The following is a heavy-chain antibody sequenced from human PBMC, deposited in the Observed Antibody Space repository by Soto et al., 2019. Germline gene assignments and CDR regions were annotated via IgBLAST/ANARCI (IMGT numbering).Heavy chain of an antibody. Sequence: GGSLRLSCAASGFTFSSYGMHWVRQAPGKGLEWVAVISYDGSNKYYADSVKGRFTISRDNSKNTLYLQMNSLRAEDTAVYYCAKEEGGRIAALLGGYYFDYWGQGTLVTVSS. CDR2: ISYDGSNK. CDR3: AKEEGGRIAALLGGYYFDY. J-gene: IGHJ4*02. D-gene: IGHD6-13*01. CDR1: GFTFSSYG. V-gene: IGHV3-30*18.